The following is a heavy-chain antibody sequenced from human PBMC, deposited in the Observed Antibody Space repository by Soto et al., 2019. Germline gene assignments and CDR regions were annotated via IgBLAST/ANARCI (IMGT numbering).Heavy chain of an antibody. Sequence: QVQLVESGGGVVQPGRSLRLSCAASGFTFSSYAMHWVRQAPGKGLEWVAVISYDGSNKYYADSVKGRFTISRDNSKKTLYLQMESLRAEDTAGYYCAREPYSSGWYDDWGQGTLVTVSS. CDR2: ISYDGSNK. CDR3: AREPYSSGWYDD. V-gene: IGHV3-30-3*01. J-gene: IGHJ5*02. D-gene: IGHD6-19*01. CDR1: GFTFSSYA.